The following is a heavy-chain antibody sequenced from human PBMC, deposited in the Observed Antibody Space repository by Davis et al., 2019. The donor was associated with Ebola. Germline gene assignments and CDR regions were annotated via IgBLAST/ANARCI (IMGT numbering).Heavy chain of an antibody. V-gene: IGHV3-23*01. Sequence: ESLKISCAASGFTFTNLRMSWVRQSPGKGLQWVSSISDSGGSTYYADSVKGRFTMSRDTSKNTLYLQMNSLRDEDSAVYYCAKDLQGESSSWYFAFDIWGQGAMVTVSS. CDR2: ISDSGGST. CDR1: GFTFTNLR. CDR3: AKDLQGESSSWYFAFDI. J-gene: IGHJ3*02. D-gene: IGHD6-13*01.